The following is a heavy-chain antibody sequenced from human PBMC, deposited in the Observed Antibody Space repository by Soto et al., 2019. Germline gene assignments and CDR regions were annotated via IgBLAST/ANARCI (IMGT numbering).Heavy chain of an antibody. J-gene: IGHJ4*02. V-gene: IGHV3-72*01. CDR2: SRNKANSYTT. CDR3: ARAPMGSYYFDY. CDR1: GFTLSDHY. D-gene: IGHD3-10*01. Sequence: EVQLVESGGGLVQPGGSLRLSCAASGFTLSDHYIDWVRQAPGKGLEWVGRSRNKANSYTTEYAASVKGRFTISRDDSKNSLSLQMNSLKTEDTAVYYCARAPMGSYYFDYWGQGTLVTVSS.